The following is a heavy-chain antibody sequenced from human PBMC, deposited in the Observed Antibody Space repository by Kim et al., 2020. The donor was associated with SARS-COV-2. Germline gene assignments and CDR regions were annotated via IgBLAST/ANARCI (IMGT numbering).Heavy chain of an antibody. J-gene: IGHJ4*02. Sequence: SGGTNYTPSLKRRVTISVDTSKNQFSLKLSSVTAADTAVYFCARGYFAAYWGQGTLVTVSS. CDR3: ARGYFAAY. CDR2: SGGT. D-gene: IGHD3-10*01. V-gene: IGHV4-59*09.